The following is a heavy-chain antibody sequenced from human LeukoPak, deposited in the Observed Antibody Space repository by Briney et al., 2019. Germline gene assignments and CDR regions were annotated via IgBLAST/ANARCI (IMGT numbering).Heavy chain of an antibody. CDR3: AEGVGQAGDY. CDR1: GGTFSIYA. CDR2: IIPIFGTA. D-gene: IGHD3-10*01. V-gene: IGHV1-69*13. Sequence: EASVKVSCKASGGTFSIYAISWVRQAPGQGLEWMGGIIPIFGTANYAQKFQGRVTITADESTSTAYMELSSLRSEDTAVYYCAEGVGQAGDYWGQGTLVTVSS. J-gene: IGHJ4*02.